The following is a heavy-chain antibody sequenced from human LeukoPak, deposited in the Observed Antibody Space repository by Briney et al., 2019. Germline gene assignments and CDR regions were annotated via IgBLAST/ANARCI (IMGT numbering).Heavy chain of an antibody. CDR3: AKDVLSGSYAFDI. CDR1: GFTVSSNY. CDR2: IYSGGST. D-gene: IGHD1-26*01. V-gene: IGHV3-53*01. Sequence: GGSLRLSCAASGFTVSSNYMSWVRQAPGKGLEWVSVIYSGGSTYYADSVKGRFTISRDNSKNTLYLQMNSLRAEDTAVYYCAKDVLSGSYAFDIWGQGTMVTVSS. J-gene: IGHJ3*02.